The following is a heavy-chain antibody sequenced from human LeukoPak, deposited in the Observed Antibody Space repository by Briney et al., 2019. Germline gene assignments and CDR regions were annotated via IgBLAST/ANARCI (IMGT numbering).Heavy chain of an antibody. D-gene: IGHD2-15*01. CDR1: GGSISSHY. J-gene: IGHJ4*02. CDR3: ARAAVAAVSFDY. V-gene: IGHV4-59*11. Sequence: SETLSLTCTVSGGSISSHYWSWIRQPPGKGLEWIGYIYYSGSTNYNPSLKSLVTISVDTSKNQFSLKLSSVTAADTAVYYCARAAVAAVSFDYWGQGTLVTVSS. CDR2: IYYSGST.